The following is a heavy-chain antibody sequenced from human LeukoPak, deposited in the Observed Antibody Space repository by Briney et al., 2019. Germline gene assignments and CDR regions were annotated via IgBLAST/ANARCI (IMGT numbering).Heavy chain of an antibody. V-gene: IGHV4-31*03. Sequence: PSETLSLTCTVSGGSISSGGYYWSWIRQHRGKGREWIGYIYYSGSTYYYPSLKSRLTISVDTSKNQFSLKLSSVTAADTAVYYCARSSGGATYYRGQGTLVTVSS. CDR1: GGSISSGGYY. CDR2: IYYSGST. CDR3: ARSSGGATYY. J-gene: IGHJ4*02. D-gene: IGHD1-26*01.